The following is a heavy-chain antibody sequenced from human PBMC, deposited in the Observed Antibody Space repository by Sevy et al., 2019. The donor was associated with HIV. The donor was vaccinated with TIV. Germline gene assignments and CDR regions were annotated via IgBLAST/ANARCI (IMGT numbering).Heavy chain of an antibody. CDR1: GFTFGGSA. CDR3: TRLGGTVVTPYYAMDV. V-gene: IGHV3-73*01. D-gene: IGHD2-21*02. Sequence: GGSLRLSCAASGFTFGGSAMHWVRQASGKGLEWVGRIRSKANNYATAHAASVKVRFTISRDDSKNTAYLQMNSLKTEDTAVYYCTRLGGTVVTPYYAMDVWGQGTTVTVSS. J-gene: IGHJ6*02. CDR2: IRSKANNYAT.